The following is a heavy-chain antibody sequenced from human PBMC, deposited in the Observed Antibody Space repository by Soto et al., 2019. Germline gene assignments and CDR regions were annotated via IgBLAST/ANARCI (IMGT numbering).Heavy chain of an antibody. CDR3: AKDEGVGATLGLPDY. CDR1: GFSFSCCA. V-gene: IGHV3-30*18. J-gene: IGHJ4*02. CDR2: ISNDGSRK. Sequence: QVPLVESGGGVVXPGRSLRLSCAASGFSFSCCAMHWVRQAPGKGLEWVAIISNDGSRKYYADSVKGRLTISRDNSKNTVYLQMDSLRAEDTAVYYCAKDEGVGATLGLPDYWGQGTLVTVSS. D-gene: IGHD1-26*01.